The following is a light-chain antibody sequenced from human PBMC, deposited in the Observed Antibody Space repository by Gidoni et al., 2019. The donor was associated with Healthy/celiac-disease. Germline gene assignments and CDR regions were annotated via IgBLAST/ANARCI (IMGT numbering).Light chain of an antibody. CDR2: DAS. CDR1: QSVSSY. Sequence: PGERATLSCSASQSVSSYLAWYQQKPGQAPRLLIYDASNRATGIPARFSGSGSGTDFTLTISSLEPEDFAVYYCQQRSNWTPLTFGGGTKVDIK. V-gene: IGKV3-11*01. CDR3: QQRSNWTPLT. J-gene: IGKJ4*01.